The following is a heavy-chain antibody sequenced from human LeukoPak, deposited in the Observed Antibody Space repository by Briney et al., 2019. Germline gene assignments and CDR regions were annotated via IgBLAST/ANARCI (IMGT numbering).Heavy chain of an antibody. V-gene: IGHV3-33*01. CDR2: IWYDGSNK. CDR3: ARKPDSGSYLAY. CDR1: GFTFSSYG. Sequence: PPGGSLRLSCAASGFTFSSYGIHWVRQAPGKGLEWVAVIWYDGSNKYYADSVKGRFTISRDNSKNTVYLQMNSLRAEDTAVYYCARKPDSGSYLAYWGQGTLVTVSS. D-gene: IGHD1-26*01. J-gene: IGHJ4*02.